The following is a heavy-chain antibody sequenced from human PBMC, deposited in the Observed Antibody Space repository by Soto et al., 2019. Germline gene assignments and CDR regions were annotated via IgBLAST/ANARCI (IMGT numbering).Heavy chain of an antibody. D-gene: IGHD3-10*01. J-gene: IGHJ4*02. CDR3: AEEFSPGSRGSFDY. CDR1: GFTFSSYA. V-gene: IGHV3-23*01. Sequence: EVQLLESGGGLVQPGGSLRLSCAASGFTFSSYAMNWVRRAPGTGLEWVSGITGSGDRTFYADSVKGRFTVSRDNSRDTLFLQMNSLRAEDTAVYYCAEEFSPGSRGSFDYWGQGTLVTVSS. CDR2: ITGSGDRT.